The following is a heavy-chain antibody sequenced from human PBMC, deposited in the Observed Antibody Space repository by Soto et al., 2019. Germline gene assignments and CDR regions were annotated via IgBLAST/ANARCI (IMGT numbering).Heavy chain of an antibody. CDR2: INPNRGGT. V-gene: IGHV1-2*02. CDR3: AGGSYSYAMDV. CDR1: GHTFIDYY. J-gene: IGHJ6*02. Sequence: QVQLVQSGAEVKKPGASVKVSCKASGHTFIDYYLHWVRPAPGQGLEWMGWINPNRGGTNLALRFQGRITMTRATSVSTVYVELSGLRSDDTAVYYCAGGSYSYAMDVWGRGTPVTVSS. D-gene: IGHD3-10*01.